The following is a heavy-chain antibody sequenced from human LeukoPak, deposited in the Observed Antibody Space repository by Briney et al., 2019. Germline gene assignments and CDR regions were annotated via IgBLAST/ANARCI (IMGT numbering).Heavy chain of an antibody. D-gene: IGHD6-19*01. CDR3: AIDGRQWLVGDY. CDR2: IGATGSST. CDR1: GFTFSSYA. J-gene: IGHJ4*02. V-gene: IGHV3-23*01. Sequence: GGSLRLSCAASGFTFSSYAMSWVRQAPGKGLEWVSSIGATGSSTYYADSVKGRFTISRDNSKNTLYLQMNSLRAEDTAVYYCAIDGRQWLVGDYWGQGTLVTVSS.